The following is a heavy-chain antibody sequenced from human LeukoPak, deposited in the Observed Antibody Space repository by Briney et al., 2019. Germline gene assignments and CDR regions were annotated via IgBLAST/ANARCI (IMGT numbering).Heavy chain of an antibody. D-gene: IGHD3-16*01. Sequence: SETLSLACTVSGGSMTDYYWSWIRQPPGRELEWIGYIYYNGTTYYNPSLKSRVTMSVDTSKKQFSLKLSSVTAADTAVYFCARNYDRMDYWGQGTLVTVSS. V-gene: IGHV4-59*01. CDR1: GGSMTDYY. CDR3: ARNYDRMDY. J-gene: IGHJ4*02. CDR2: IYYNGTT.